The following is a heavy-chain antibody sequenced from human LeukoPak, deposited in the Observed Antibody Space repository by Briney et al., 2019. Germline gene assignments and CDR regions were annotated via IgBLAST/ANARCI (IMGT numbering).Heavy chain of an antibody. Sequence: SVKVSCNASGGTFTSYAISWVRQAPGQGLEWMGGSIPIFGTANYAQKFQGRVTITADKSTSTAYMELSSLRSEDTAVYYCARGPEGYYYYYYMDVWGKGTTVTVSS. CDR2: SIPIFGTA. J-gene: IGHJ6*03. CDR3: ARGPEGYYYYYYMDV. V-gene: IGHV1-69*06. CDR1: GGTFTSYA.